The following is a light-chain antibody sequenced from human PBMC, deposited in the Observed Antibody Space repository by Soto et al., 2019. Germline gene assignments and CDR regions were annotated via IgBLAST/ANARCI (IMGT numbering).Light chain of an antibody. CDR3: QQYGSSSTWT. CDR1: QSVSSAY. Sequence: EIVLTQSPGTLSLSPGERATLSCRASQSVSSAYLAWYQHKPGQPPTLLIYAASSRVTGIPDRFSGSGSGTDFTLTISRLEPEDFAVCYCQQYGSSSTWTFGQGTKVESK. CDR2: AAS. V-gene: IGKV3-20*01. J-gene: IGKJ1*01.